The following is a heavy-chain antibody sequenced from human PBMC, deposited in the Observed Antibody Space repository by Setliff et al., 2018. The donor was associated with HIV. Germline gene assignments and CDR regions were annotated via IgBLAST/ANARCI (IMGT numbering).Heavy chain of an antibody. Sequence: SETLSLTCTVSGGSISSYYWSWIRQPAGKGLEWIGRIYTSESANYNPSLKSRVTISVDTSKNQFSLKLSSVTAADTAIYYCARTYSSNWYIDYWGQGTLVTVSS. V-gene: IGHV4-4*07. J-gene: IGHJ4*02. D-gene: IGHD6-13*01. CDR2: IYTSESA. CDR1: GGSISSYY. CDR3: ARTYSSNWYIDY.